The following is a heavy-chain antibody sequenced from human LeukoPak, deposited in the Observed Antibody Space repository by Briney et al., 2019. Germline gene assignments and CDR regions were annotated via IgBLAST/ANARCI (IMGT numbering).Heavy chain of an antibody. V-gene: IGHV4-59*11. Sequence: SETLSLTCTVSGGSISSHFWSWIRQPPGKRLEWIGYIHYSGSTNYNPSLKSRVTISVDTSKNQFSLKLSSVTAADTAVYYCARDGYSGSSLFDYWGQGTLVTVSS. J-gene: IGHJ4*02. CDR1: GGSISSHF. CDR3: ARDGYSGSSLFDY. D-gene: IGHD1-26*01. CDR2: IHYSGST.